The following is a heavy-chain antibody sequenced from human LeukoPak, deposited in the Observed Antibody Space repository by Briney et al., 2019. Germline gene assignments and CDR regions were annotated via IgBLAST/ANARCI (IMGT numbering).Heavy chain of an antibody. J-gene: IGHJ4*02. V-gene: IGHV3-23*01. D-gene: IGHD3-9*01. Sequence: GGSLRLSCAASGFTFSSHAMSWVRQAPGKGLEWVSAISGSGGSTYYADSVKGRFTISRDNSKNTLYLQMNSLRAEDTAVYYCAKALTWGLRYFDWLLPANWGQGTLVTVSS. CDR2: ISGSGGST. CDR3: AKALTWGLRYFDWLLPAN. CDR1: GFTFSSHA.